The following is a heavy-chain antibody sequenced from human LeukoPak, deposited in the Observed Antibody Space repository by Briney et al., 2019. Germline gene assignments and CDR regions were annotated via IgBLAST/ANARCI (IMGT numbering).Heavy chain of an antibody. CDR2: ISSSGNT. CDR3: ARHLSQGDGNKRGFDN. D-gene: IGHD5-24*01. J-gene: IGHJ4*02. V-gene: IGHV4-39*01. Sequence: SETPSLTCTVSGGSISSPPYDWGWIRQPPGKGLEYIGSISSSGNTYYNASLQSRVTISVDASKNQFSLKLGSVTAADTAVYFCARHLSQGDGNKRGFDNWGQGTLVTVSS. CDR1: GGSISSPPYD.